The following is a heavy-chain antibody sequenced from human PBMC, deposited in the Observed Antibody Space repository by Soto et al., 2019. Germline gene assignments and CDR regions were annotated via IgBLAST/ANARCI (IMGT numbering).Heavy chain of an antibody. D-gene: IGHD3-22*01. CDR1: GFTFDDYA. CDR2: ISWNSGSI. V-gene: IGHV3-9*01. J-gene: IGHJ1*01. CDR3: AKGGSSGSGYFQN. Sequence: SLRLSCAASGFTFDDYAMHWVRQAPGKGLEWVSGISWNSGSIGYADSVKGRFTISRDNAKNSLYLQMNSLRAEDTALYYCAKGGSSGSGYFQNWGQGPMVTVSS.